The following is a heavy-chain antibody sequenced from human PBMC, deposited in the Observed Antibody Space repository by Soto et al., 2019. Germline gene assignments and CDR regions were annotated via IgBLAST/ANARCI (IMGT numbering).Heavy chain of an antibody. CDR1: GASITSTTYF. CDR2: IYYSDKT. J-gene: IGHJ4*02. CDR3: AKNLPRTGRFDY. Sequence: NPSETLSLTCSLSGASITSTTYFWAWIRQPPGKGLEWVGSIYYSDKTHYNPSLKSRATISVDRSRNQFSLQVSSVTAADTAVYYCAKNLPRTGRFDYWGQGTVVTVSS. V-gene: IGHV4-39*01.